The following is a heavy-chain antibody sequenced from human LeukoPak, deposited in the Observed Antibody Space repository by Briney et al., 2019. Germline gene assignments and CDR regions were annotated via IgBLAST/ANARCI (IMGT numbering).Heavy chain of an antibody. CDR2: INPNSGGT. J-gene: IGHJ1*01. CDR3: ARDPVGIAVAGPKYFQH. V-gene: IGHV1-2*02. Sequence: ASVKVSCKASGYTFTGYYMHWVRQAPGQGLEWMGWINPNSGGTNYAQKLQGRVTMTTDTSTSTAYMELRSLRSDDTAVYYCARDPVGIAVAGPKYFQHWGQGTLVTVSS. D-gene: IGHD6-19*01. CDR1: GYTFTGYY.